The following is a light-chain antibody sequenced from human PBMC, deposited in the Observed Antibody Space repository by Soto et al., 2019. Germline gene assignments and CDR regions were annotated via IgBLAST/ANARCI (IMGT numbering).Light chain of an antibody. CDR1: QSISTY. V-gene: IGKV3-20*01. CDR3: QQSESSTWT. Sequence: EIVLTQSPATLAVSPWERATLSCRASQSISTYLAWYHQKPGQAPRLLIYGASSRATGIPDRFSGSGSGTDFTLTISRLEPEDFAVYYCQQSESSTWTFGQGTKVDIK. CDR2: GAS. J-gene: IGKJ1*01.